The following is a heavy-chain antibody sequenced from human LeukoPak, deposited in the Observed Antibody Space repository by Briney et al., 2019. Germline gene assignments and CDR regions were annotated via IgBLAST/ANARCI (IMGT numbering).Heavy chain of an antibody. CDR3: ARDQYYDSSGPMKY. V-gene: IGHV3-48*03. J-gene: IGHJ4*02. D-gene: IGHD3-22*01. CDR1: GFTFSSYE. CDR2: ISSSGSTI. Sequence: PGGSLRLSCAASGFTFSSYEMNWVRQAPGKGLEWVSYISSSGSTIYYADSVKGRFTISRDNAKNSLYLQMNSLRAEDTAVYYCARDQYYDSSGPMKYWGQGTLVTVSS.